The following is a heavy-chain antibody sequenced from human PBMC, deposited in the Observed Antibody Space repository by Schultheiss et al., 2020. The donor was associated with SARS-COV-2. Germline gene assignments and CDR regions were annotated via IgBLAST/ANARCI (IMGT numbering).Heavy chain of an antibody. Sequence: GGSLRLSCAASGFTFSSYAMHWVRQAPGKGLEWVAVIWYDGSNKYYADSVKGRFTISRDNSKNTLYLQMNSLRAEDTAVYYCARATTVLDGMDVWGQGTTVTVSS. CDR2: IWYDGSNK. CDR1: GFTFSSYA. V-gene: IGHV3-33*08. D-gene: IGHD4-11*01. J-gene: IGHJ6*02. CDR3: ARATTVLDGMDV.